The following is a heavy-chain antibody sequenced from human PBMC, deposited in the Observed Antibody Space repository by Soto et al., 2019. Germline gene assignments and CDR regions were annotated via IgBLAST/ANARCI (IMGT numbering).Heavy chain of an antibody. V-gene: IGHV3-30-3*01. J-gene: IGHJ6*02. Sequence: GGSLRLSCAASGFTFSSYAMHWVRQAPGKGLEWVAVISYDGSNKYYADSVKGRFTISRDNSKNTLYLQMNSRRAEDTAVYYCARDPSRYCSGGSCYRRIIYGMDVWGQGTTVTVSS. CDR1: GFTFSSYA. CDR3: ARDPSRYCSGGSCYRRIIYGMDV. D-gene: IGHD2-15*01. CDR2: ISYDGSNK.